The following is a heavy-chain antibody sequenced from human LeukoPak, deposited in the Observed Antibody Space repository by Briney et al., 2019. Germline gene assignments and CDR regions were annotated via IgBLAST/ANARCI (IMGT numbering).Heavy chain of an antibody. CDR2: INHSGST. Sequence: SETLSLTCAVYGGSFSGYYWSWIRQPPGKGLEWIGEINHSGSTNYNPSLKSRVTISVDTSKNQFSLKLSSVTAADTAVYYCARGDYDFWGGPSIGAFDIWGQGTMVTVSS. D-gene: IGHD3-3*01. CDR1: GGSFSGYY. V-gene: IGHV4-34*01. CDR3: ARGDYDFWGGPSIGAFDI. J-gene: IGHJ3*02.